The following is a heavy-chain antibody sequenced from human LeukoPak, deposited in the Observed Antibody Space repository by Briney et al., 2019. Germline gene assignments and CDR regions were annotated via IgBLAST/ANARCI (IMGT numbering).Heavy chain of an antibody. CDR1: GGSISSSIYY. CDR3: ARVAHAFDI. V-gene: IGHV4-39*07. CDR2: INHSGST. J-gene: IGHJ3*02. Sequence: SETLSLTCTVSGGSISSSIYYWGWIRQPPGKGLEWIGEINHSGSTNYNPSLKSRVTISVDRSKNQFSLKLSSVTAADTAVYYCARVAHAFDIWGQGTMVTVSS.